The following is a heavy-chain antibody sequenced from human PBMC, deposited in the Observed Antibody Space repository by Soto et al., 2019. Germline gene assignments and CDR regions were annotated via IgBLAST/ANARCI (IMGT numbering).Heavy chain of an antibody. CDR1: GFTVSSNY. Sequence: EVQLVESGGGLVQPGGSLRLSCAASGFTVSSNYMNWVRQAPGKGLEWVAIIYSGGSTDYADSVKGRFTISRDNSNSTLYRQMNSLRAEQPAVFYCVTAGVTVGYPALDLWGQGTMDTVSS. CDR2: IYSGGST. D-gene: IGHD5-18*01. V-gene: IGHV3-66*01. J-gene: IGHJ3*01. CDR3: VTAGVTVGYPALDL.